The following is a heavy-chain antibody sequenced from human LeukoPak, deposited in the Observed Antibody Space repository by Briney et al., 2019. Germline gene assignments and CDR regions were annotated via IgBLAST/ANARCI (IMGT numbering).Heavy chain of an antibody. CDR1: GYTFTGYY. J-gene: IGHJ4*02. CDR2: LNPTSGGT. D-gene: IGHD3-10*01. Sequence: GASLKVSCKASGYTFTGYYMHWVRQAPGQGLEWVGWLNPTSGGTNYAKKFQGRVTMTRATSISPAYMELSRLRSDDTAVYYCASFLDYGSGSYIFDYWGQGTLVTVSS. CDR3: ASFLDYGSGSYIFDY. V-gene: IGHV1-2*02.